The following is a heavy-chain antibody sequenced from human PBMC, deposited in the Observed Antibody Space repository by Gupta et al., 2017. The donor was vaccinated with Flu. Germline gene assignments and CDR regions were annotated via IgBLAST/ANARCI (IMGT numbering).Heavy chain of an antibody. V-gene: IGHV3-7*01. D-gene: IGHD1-26*01. CDR3: ARPYSGKTRANYYYYMDV. CDR2: IKQDGSEK. Sequence: EVQLVESGGGLVQPGGSLRLSCAASGFTFSSYWMSWVRQAPGKGLEWVANIKQDGSEKYYVDSVKGRFTISRDNAKNSLYLQMNSLRAEDTAVYYCARPYSGKTRANYYYYMDVWGKGTTVTVSS. J-gene: IGHJ6*03. CDR1: GFTFSSYW.